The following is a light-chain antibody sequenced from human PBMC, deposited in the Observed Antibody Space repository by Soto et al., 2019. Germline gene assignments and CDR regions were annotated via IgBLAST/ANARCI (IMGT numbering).Light chain of an antibody. J-gene: IGKJ1*01. CDR3: QHHNSYPQT. Sequence: DIQMTQSPPTLSASVGDRVTITCRASQSIRHYLAWYQQMPGKAPKLLIYGASTLQSGVPSRFSGSGSGTEFTLTISSLQPDDFGTYFCQHHNSYPQTFGQGTK. CDR1: QSIRHY. CDR2: GAS. V-gene: IGKV1-5*01.